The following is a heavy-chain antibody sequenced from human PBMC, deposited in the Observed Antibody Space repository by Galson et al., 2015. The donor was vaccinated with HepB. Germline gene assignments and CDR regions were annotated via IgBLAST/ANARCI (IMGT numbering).Heavy chain of an antibody. D-gene: IGHD3-22*01. CDR1: EFRLRSYV. J-gene: IGHJ4*01. CDR2: ISGNGGSS. V-gene: IGHV3-23*01. CDR3: VKHSSGRYGGAFEI. Sequence: SLRLSCAASEFRLRSYVMGWVRQAPGKGLEWVSSISGNGGSSYYGDSVKGRFTISRDNSQNTLYLQMDSLGAEDTAIYYCVKHSSGRYGGAFEIWGQGTLVSVSS.